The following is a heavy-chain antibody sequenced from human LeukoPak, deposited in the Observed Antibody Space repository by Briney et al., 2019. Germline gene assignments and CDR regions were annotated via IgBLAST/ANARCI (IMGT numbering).Heavy chain of an antibody. CDR2: FSGRTTNT. V-gene: IGHV3-23*01. CDR3: AKGMLVATTNFDY. D-gene: IGHD5-24*01. Sequence: GGSLRLSCAASGLTFSNFAMTWIRQAPGKGLEWVSTFSGRTTNTYYADSVKGRFTISRHNSENTLYLQMNSLRAEDTAVYYCAKGMLVATTNFDYWGQGALVTVSS. CDR1: GLTFSNFA. J-gene: IGHJ4*02.